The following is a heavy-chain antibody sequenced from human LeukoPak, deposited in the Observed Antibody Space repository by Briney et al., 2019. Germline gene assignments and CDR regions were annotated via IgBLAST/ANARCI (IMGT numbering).Heavy chain of an antibody. Sequence: GASVKVSCKASGYTFTSYGISWVRQAPGQGLEWMGWISAYNGNTNYARKLQGRVTMTTDTSTSTAYMELRSLRSDDTAVYYCARGYSSGWYMTHGAIHDYWGQGTLVTVSS. D-gene: IGHD6-19*01. CDR1: GYTFTSYG. CDR3: ARGYSSGWYMTHGAIHDY. CDR2: ISAYNGNT. V-gene: IGHV1-18*01. J-gene: IGHJ4*02.